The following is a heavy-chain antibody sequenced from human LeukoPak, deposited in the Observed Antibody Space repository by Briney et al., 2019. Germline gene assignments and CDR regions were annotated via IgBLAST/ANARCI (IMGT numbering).Heavy chain of an antibody. V-gene: IGHV4-59*01. Sequence: SETLSLTCTVSGGSISSYYWSWIRQPPGKGLEWIGYIYYSGSTNYNPSLKSRVTISVDTSKNQFSLKLSSVTAADTAVYYCARSGRVTEYSSGWYAYWGQGTLVTVSS. CDR3: ARSGRVTEYSSGWYAY. CDR2: IYYSGST. D-gene: IGHD6-19*01. CDR1: GGSISSYY. J-gene: IGHJ4*02.